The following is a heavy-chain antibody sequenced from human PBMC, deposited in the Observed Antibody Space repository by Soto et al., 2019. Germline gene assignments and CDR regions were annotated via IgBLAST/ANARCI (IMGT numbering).Heavy chain of an antibody. CDR2: ISSSGSNT. D-gene: IGHD6-19*01. Sequence: QVQLVESGGGLVKPGGSLRLSCAASGFTFSDYYMSWIRQAPGKGLEWVSYISSSGSNTNYADSVKGRFTISRDNAKNSLYLQMNSLSAEDKAVYYCAGDIAVAAGFDYWGNGTLVTVSS. CDR1: GFTFSDYY. J-gene: IGHJ4*01. V-gene: IGHV3-11*05. CDR3: AGDIAVAAGFDY.